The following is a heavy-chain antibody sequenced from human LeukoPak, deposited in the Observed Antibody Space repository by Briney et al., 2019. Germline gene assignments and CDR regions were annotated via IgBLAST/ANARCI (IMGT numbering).Heavy chain of an antibody. CDR2: INPNSGGT. J-gene: IGHJ4*02. Sequence: ASVKVSCKASGYTFTGYYMHWVRQAPGQGLEWMGRINPNSGGTNYAQKLQGRVTMTRDTSISTAYMELSRLRSDDTAVYYCASFSGGSWRVDYWGQGTLVTVSS. V-gene: IGHV1-2*06. CDR3: ASFSGGSWRVDY. D-gene: IGHD2-15*01. CDR1: GYTFTGYY.